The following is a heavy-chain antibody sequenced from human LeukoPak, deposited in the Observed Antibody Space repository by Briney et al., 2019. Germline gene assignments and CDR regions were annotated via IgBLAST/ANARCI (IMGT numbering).Heavy chain of an antibody. D-gene: IGHD4-23*01. V-gene: IGHV3-21*01. J-gene: IGHJ4*02. CDR1: GFTFSGSS. Sequence: PGGSLRLSCADSGFTFSGSSLSWVRQAPGKGLEWVSSISSSSSYIYYADSVKGRFTVSRDNAKNSLYLLMNSLRAEDTAVYYCARPTVVTLIDYWGQGTLVTVSS. CDR2: ISSSSSYI. CDR3: ARPTVVTLIDY.